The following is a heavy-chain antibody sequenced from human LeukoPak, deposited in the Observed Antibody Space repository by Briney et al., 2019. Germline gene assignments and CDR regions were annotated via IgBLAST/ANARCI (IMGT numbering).Heavy chain of an antibody. J-gene: IGHJ6*02. CDR1: GFTFSSYA. CDR2: ISYDGSNK. CDR3: ARDLKIDYYGSGSPYYYYGMDV. Sequence: RSLRLSCAASGFTFSSYAMHWVRQAPGKGLEWVAVISYDGSNKYYADSVKGRFTISRDNSKNTLYLQMNSLRAEDTAVYYCARDLKIDYYGSGSPYYYYGMDVWGQGTTVTVSS. D-gene: IGHD3-10*01. V-gene: IGHV3-30*04.